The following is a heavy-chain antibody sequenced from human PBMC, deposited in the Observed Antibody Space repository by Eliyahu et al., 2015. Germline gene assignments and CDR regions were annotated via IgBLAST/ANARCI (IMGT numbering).Heavy chain of an antibody. CDR3: ARDRGEIFDN. CDR2: IPYDGSTK. CDR1: GFAFSKFA. J-gene: IGHJ4*02. V-gene: IGHV3-30*10. Sequence: QVQLVESGGGVVRPGXSLRXSCAASGFAFSKFALHWVRQAPGKGLQWVASIPYDGSTKYYTDSVKGRFTISRDNSKNTLYLQINGLRPEDTAVYYCARDRGEIFDNWGQGTLVTVSS.